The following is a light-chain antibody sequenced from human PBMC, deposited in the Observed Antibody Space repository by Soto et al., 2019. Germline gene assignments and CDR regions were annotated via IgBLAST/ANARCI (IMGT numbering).Light chain of an antibody. V-gene: IGKV3-15*01. J-gene: IGKJ4*01. CDR3: QQYYSWPLT. Sequence: EIVMTQSPATLSVSPGGSATLSCRASQSVSVNLAWYQQRPGQAPRLLIYRTSTRATGIPARFSGSGFGTEFTLTIGNLQSEDFAVYYCQQYYSWPLTFGGGTKVDIK. CDR1: QSVSVN. CDR2: RTS.